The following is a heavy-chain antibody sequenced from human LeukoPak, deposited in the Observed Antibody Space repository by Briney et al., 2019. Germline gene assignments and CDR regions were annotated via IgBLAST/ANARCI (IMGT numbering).Heavy chain of an antibody. D-gene: IGHD5/OR15-5a*01. CDR1: GGSINSSHW. CDR3: ARDSKSTADAFDI. Sequence: SETLSLTCAVSGGSINSSHWWSWVRQSPGKGLEWIGNTYHSDYTNYNPSLKSRATISVDKSRNQLSLKVTSVTAADTAMYYCARDSKSTADAFDIWGQGAMVTVSS. V-gene: IGHV4-4*02. J-gene: IGHJ3*02. CDR2: TYHSDYT.